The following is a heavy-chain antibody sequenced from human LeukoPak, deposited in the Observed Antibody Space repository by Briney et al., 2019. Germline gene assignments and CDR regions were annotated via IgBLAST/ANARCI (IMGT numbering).Heavy chain of an antibody. Sequence: GASVKVSCKAFGYDFSSSAINWVRQAPGQGLEWMGWISTNNGNTDCAQRFQGRVTMTTDTSTSTAYMELRSLRSDDTAVYFCARNGGAVTTEDYYMDVWGKGTTVTVSS. CDR1: GYDFSSSA. V-gene: IGHV1-18*01. CDR3: ARNGGAVTTEDYYMDV. J-gene: IGHJ6*03. CDR2: ISTNNGNT. D-gene: IGHD4-17*01.